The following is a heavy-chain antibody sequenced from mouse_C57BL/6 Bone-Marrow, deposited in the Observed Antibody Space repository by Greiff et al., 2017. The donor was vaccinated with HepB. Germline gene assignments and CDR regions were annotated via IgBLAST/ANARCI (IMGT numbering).Heavy chain of an antibody. CDR3: ARCPLIYYYGYFDY. J-gene: IGHJ2*01. CDR2: IYPRSGNT. CDR1: GYTFTSYG. V-gene: IGHV1-81*01. Sequence: VKLVESGAELARPGASVKLSCKASGYTFTSYGISWVKQRTGQGLEWIGEIYPRSGNTYYNEKFKGKATLTADKSSSTAYMELRSLTSEFSAVYFCARCPLIYYYGYFDYWGQGTTLTVSS. D-gene: IGHD1-1*01.